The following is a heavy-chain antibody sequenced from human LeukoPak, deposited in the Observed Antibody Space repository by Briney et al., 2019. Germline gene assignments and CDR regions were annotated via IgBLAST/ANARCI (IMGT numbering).Heavy chain of an antibody. D-gene: IGHD1-26*01. CDR3: TRRSEWELQSFDY. Sequence: PGGSLRLSCTASGFTFGDYAMGWVRQAPGKGLEWVGFIRSKAYGGTTEYTASVKGRFTISRDDSKSIAYLQMNSLKTEDTAVYYCTRRSEWELQSFDYWGQGTLVTVSS. CDR2: IRSKAYGGTT. J-gene: IGHJ4*02. CDR1: GFTFGDYA. V-gene: IGHV3-49*04.